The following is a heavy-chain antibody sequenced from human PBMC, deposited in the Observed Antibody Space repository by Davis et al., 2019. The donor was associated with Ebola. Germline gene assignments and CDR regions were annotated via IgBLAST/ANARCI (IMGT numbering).Heavy chain of an antibody. CDR3: AREATVTPWGFDY. V-gene: IGHV1-18*01. Sequence: ASVLVSCKASGYTFTSYGINWVRQAPGQALEWMGWITNYNGHTNYAQKFQGRVTMTTDTSTTTAYMELRSLRADDTAVYYCAREATVTPWGFDYWGQGTLVTVSS. CDR2: ITNYNGHT. J-gene: IGHJ4*02. D-gene: IGHD4-11*01. CDR1: GYTFTSYG.